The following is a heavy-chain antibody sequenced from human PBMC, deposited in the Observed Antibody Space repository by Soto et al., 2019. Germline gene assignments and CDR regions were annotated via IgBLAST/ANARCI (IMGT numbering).Heavy chain of an antibody. CDR3: AKDRDYYDSSGYYSDFDY. Sequence: EVQLLESGGGLVQPGGSLRLSCAASGFTFSSYVMNWVRQAPGKGLEWVSGIRGSGDNTFYSHSVKGRFTISRDNSKNTLYLQMNSLRAEDTAVYYCAKDRDYYDSSGYYSDFDYWGQGTLVTVSS. CDR2: IRGSGDNT. V-gene: IGHV3-23*01. CDR1: GFTFSSYV. J-gene: IGHJ4*02. D-gene: IGHD3-22*01.